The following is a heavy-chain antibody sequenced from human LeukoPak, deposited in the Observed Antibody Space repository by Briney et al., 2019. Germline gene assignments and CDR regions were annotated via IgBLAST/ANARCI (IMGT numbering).Heavy chain of an antibody. J-gene: IGHJ4*02. V-gene: IGHV4-34*01. Sequence: PSETLSLTCAVYGGSFSGYYWSWIRQPPGKGLEWIGEINHSGSTNYNPSLKSRVTISVDTSKNQFSLKLSSVTAADTAVYYCARDGDRQSQQWLASPSVHWGQGALVTVSS. CDR2: INHSGST. CDR3: ARDGDRQSQQWLASPSVH. CDR1: GGSFSGYY. D-gene: IGHD6-19*01.